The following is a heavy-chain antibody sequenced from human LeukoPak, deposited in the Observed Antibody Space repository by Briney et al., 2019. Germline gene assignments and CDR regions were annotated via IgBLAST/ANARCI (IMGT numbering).Heavy chain of an antibody. V-gene: IGHV4-39*07. Sequence: KPSETLSLTCTVSGGSIGSSSYYWGWIRQAPGTGLEWIGSIYYSGRIYYNPSLKSRVTISVDTSKNQFSLKLSSVTAADTAVYYCASQSRGSYRYTLRYWGQGTLVTVSS. CDR1: GGSIGSSSYY. CDR2: IYYSGRI. CDR3: ASQSRGSYRYTLRY. D-gene: IGHD3-16*02. J-gene: IGHJ4*02.